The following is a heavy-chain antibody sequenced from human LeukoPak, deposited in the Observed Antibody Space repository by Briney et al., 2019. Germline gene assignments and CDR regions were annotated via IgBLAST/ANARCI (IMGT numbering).Heavy chain of an antibody. CDR2: IWYDGSNK. V-gene: IGHV3-33*01. CDR3: AIGGYSYGDGDWFDP. D-gene: IGHD5-18*01. J-gene: IGHJ5*02. Sequence: GGSLRLSCAASGFTFSSYGMHWVRQAPGKGLEWVAVIWYDGSNKYYADSVKGRFTISRDNSKNTLYLQMNSLRAEDTAVYYCAIGGYSYGDGDWFDPWGQGTLATVSS. CDR1: GFTFSSYG.